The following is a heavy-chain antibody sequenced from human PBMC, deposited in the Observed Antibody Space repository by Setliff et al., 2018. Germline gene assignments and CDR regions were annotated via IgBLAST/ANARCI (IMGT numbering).Heavy chain of an antibody. CDR3: ARVESMVRGKNILRHFDY. V-gene: IGHV1-18*01. CDR2: VTAYNGNT. D-gene: IGHD3-10*01. Sequence: ASVKVSCKASGYTFSNYGVTWVRRAPGQGLEWMGWVTAYNGNTKYAQNLQGRLTLTTDISTSTAYMELGSLTTDDTAVYYCARVESMVRGKNILRHFDYWGQGIQVTVSS. J-gene: IGHJ4*02. CDR1: GYTFSNYG.